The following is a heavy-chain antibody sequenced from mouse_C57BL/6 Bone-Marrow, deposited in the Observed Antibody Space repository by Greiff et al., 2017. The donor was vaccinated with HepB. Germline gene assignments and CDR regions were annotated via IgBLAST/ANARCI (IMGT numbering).Heavy chain of an antibody. CDR2: ISSGGDYI. Sequence: EVQGVESGEGLVKPGGSLKLSCAASGFTFSSYAMSWVRQTPEKRLEWVAYISSGGDYIYYADTVKGRFTISRDNARNTLYLQMSSLKSEDTAMYYCTRHYYGSFYYAMDYWGQGTSVTVSS. CDR1: GFTFSSYA. CDR3: TRHYYGSFYYAMDY. V-gene: IGHV5-9-1*02. D-gene: IGHD1-1*01. J-gene: IGHJ4*01.